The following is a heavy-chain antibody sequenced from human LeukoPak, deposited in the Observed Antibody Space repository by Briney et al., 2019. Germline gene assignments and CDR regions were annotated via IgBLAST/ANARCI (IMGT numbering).Heavy chain of an antibody. CDR2: IYYSGST. V-gene: IGHV4-59*08. D-gene: IGHD2-8*01. Sequence: SETLSLTCTVSGGSISSYYWSWIRQPPGKGLEWIGYIYYSGSTNYNPSLKSRATISVDTSKNQSSLKLSSVTAADTAVYYCARLQVGYCTNGVCPHYYYYGMDVWGQGTTVTVSS. J-gene: IGHJ6*02. CDR3: ARLQVGYCTNGVCPHYYYYGMDV. CDR1: GGSISSYY.